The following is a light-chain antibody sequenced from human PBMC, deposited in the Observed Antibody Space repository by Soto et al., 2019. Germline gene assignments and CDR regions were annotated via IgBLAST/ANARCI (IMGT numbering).Light chain of an antibody. CDR1: QSVSSY. CDR2: DSS. J-gene: IGKJ4*01. CDR3: QQRSVWPLT. V-gene: IGKV3-11*01. Sequence: EIVLTQFPATLSLSPGDGATLSCRASQSVSSYLAWYQQRRGQAPRLLIYDSSNRATGIPARFSGSGSGTDFSLIISSLEPEDFAAYYCQQRSVWPLTFGGGTRVEIK.